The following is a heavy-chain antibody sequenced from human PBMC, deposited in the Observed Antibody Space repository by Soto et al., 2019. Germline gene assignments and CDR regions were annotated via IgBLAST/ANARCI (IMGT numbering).Heavy chain of an antibody. CDR1: GYTFTSYN. CDR2: INPSGGST. CDR3: ARDLYSGSSWGYYGMGV. D-gene: IGHD1-26*01. V-gene: IGHV1-46*01. J-gene: IGHJ6*02. Sequence: ASVKVSCKASGYTFTSYNMHWVRQAPGQGLDWMGIINPSGGSTSYAQKFQGRVTVTRDTSTSTVYMELSSLRSEDTAVYYCARDLYSGSSWGYYGMGVWGQGTTVTVSS.